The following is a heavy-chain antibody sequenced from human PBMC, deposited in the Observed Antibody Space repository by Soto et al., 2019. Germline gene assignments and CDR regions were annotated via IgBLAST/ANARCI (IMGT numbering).Heavy chain of an antibody. V-gene: IGHV4-39*01. Sequence: PSETLSLTCTVSGGSISSSSYYWGWIRQPPGKGLEWIGSIYYSGSTYHNPSLKSRVTISVDTSKNQFSLKLSSVTAADTAVYYCAMGFSSSWYLVYWGQGTLVTVSS. CDR3: AMGFSSSWYLVY. CDR1: GGSISSSSYY. J-gene: IGHJ4*02. D-gene: IGHD6-13*01. CDR2: IYYSGST.